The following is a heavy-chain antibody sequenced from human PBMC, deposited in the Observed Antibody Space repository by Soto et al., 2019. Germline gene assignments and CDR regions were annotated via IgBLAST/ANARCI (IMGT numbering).Heavy chain of an antibody. CDR1: GGSISISSYY. J-gene: IGHJ5*02. CDR2: IYYSGST. D-gene: IGHD3-10*01. CDR3: GRLAWFEELPRYDP. Sequence: SETLSLTCTVSGGSISISSYYWCWIRQPPGKGLEWIGSIYYSGSTYYNPSLKSRVTISVDTSKNQFSLKLSSVTAADTAVYYCGRLAWFEELPRYDPWGQGTLVTVAS. V-gene: IGHV4-39*01.